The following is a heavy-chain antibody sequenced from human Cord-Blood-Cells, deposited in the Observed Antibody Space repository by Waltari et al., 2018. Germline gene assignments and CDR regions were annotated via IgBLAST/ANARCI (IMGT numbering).Heavy chain of an antibody. V-gene: IGHV4-31*03. CDR2: IHYSGRT. CDR3: ARLYYYDSSGYYFDY. J-gene: IGHJ4*02. Sequence: QVQLQESGPGLVKPSQTLSLTCTVSGGSISSGGYYWSWIRQHPGKGLEGIGYIHYSGRTYYNPALRSRVTISVDTSKNQFSLKLSSVTAADTAVYYCARLYYYDSSGYYFDYWGQGTLVTVSS. CDR1: GGSISSGGYY. D-gene: IGHD3-22*01.